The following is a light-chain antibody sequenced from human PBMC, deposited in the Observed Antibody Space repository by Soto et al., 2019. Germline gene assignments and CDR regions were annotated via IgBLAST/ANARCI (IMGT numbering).Light chain of an antibody. J-gene: IGKJ3*01. V-gene: IGKV3-15*01. Sequence: EIAMTQSPATLFVSPGERATLSCRASQTVSDDLARYQQNPGQAHRLLIYGASTSAPDIPARFSGGGSGTQFTLTISSLQSEDSAIYYCHHYHDWPPITFGPGTKVNI. CDR2: GAS. CDR3: HHYHDWPPIT. CDR1: QTVSDD.